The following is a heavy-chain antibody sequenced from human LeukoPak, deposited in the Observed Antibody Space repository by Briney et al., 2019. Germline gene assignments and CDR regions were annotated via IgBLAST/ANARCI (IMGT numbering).Heavy chain of an antibody. CDR1: GYSISSGYY. CDR3: ARLIVVVPAAIGYYYMDV. D-gene: IGHD2-2*01. J-gene: IGHJ6*03. CDR2: IYHSGST. V-gene: IGHV4-38-2*01. Sequence: SETLSLTCAVSGYSISSGYYWGWIRQPPGKGLEWIGSIYHSGSTYYNPSLKSRVTISVDTSKNQFSLKLSSVTAADTAVYYCARLIVVVPAAIGYYYMDVWGKGTTVTVSS.